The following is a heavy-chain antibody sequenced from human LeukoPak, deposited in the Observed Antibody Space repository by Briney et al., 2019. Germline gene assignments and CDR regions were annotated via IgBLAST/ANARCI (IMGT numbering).Heavy chain of an antibody. V-gene: IGHV1-46*01. J-gene: IGHJ4*02. D-gene: IGHD5-24*01. CDR2: INPSGGST. CDR1: GYTCTSYY. CDR3: ARDFGLVEMATINDY. Sequence: ASVKVSCKASGYTCTSYYMHWVRQAPGQGLEWMGIINPSGGSTSYAQKFQGRVTMTRDMSTSTVYMELSSLRSEDTAVYYCARDFGLVEMATINDYWGQGTLVTVSS.